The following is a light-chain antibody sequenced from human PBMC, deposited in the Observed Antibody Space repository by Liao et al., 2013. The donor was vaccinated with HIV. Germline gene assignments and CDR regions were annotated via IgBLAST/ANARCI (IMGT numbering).Light chain of an antibody. V-gene: IGLV3-25*03. J-gene: IGLJ2*01. CDR3: QSADSTGTYVV. CDR1: ALPKQY. CDR2: KDS. Sequence: SYELTQPPSVSVSPGQTARITCSGDALPKQYSYWHQQKPGQAPVVLIYKDSERLSGIPERFSGSTSGTTVTLTINRVQAEDEADYYCQSADSTGTYVVFGGGTKLTVL.